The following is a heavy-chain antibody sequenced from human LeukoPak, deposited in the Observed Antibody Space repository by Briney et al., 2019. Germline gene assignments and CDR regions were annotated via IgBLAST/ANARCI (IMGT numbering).Heavy chain of an antibody. J-gene: IGHJ6*02. CDR2: ISWNSGSI. CDR1: GFTFDDYA. V-gene: IGHV3-9*01. Sequence: PGGSLRLSCAASGFTFDDYAMHWVRQAPGKGLEWVSGISWNSGSIGYADSVKGRFTISRDNAKNSLYLQMNSLRAEDTALYYCAKGKRDCSSTSPCTTRVTTWYYYYYGMDVWGQGTTVTVSS. D-gene: IGHD2-2*01. CDR3: AKGKRDCSSTSPCTTRVTTWYYYYYGMDV.